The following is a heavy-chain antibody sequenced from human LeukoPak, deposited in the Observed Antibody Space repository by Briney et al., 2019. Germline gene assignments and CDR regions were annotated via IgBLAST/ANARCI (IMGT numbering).Heavy chain of an antibody. V-gene: IGHV3-74*01. D-gene: IGHD6-19*01. Sequence: GGSLRPSCAASGFTVSSNYMSWVRQAPGKGLVWVSRIKDDGKMTDYADSVKGRFTISRDNAKNTLYLQMNSLRTDDTAVYYCARVSSGEQWLAFDYWGQGILVTVFS. J-gene: IGHJ4*02. CDR2: IKDDGKMT. CDR1: GFTVSSNY. CDR3: ARVSSGEQWLAFDY.